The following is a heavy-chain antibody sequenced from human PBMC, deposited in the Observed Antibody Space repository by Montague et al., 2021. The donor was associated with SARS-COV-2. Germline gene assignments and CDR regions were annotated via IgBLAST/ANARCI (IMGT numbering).Heavy chain of an antibody. J-gene: IGHJ4*02. Sequence: TLSLTCTVSGGSISSGSYYWSWIRQPAGKGLEWIGRIYTSGTTDYSXSLRSRVTISVDTSKNQFSLKLTSVPAADTAVYYCARAHSGGWAHLDNWGQGSLVTVSS. CDR2: IYTSGTT. V-gene: IGHV4-61*02. CDR1: GGSISSGSYY. CDR3: ARAHSGGWAHLDN. D-gene: IGHD5-12*01.